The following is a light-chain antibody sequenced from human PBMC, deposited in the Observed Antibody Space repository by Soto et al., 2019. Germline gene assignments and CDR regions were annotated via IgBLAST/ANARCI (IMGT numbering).Light chain of an antibody. CDR3: QSYDSSLSGYV. V-gene: IGLV1-40*01. Sequence: QSVLTQPPSVSGAPGQRVTISCTGSSSNIGANYDVHWYQHLPGTAPKLLIYGNSNRPSGVPDRFSGSKSGTSASLAITGLQAEDEADYYCQSYDSSLSGYVVGTGTKLPVL. J-gene: IGLJ1*01. CDR1: SSNIGANYD. CDR2: GNS.